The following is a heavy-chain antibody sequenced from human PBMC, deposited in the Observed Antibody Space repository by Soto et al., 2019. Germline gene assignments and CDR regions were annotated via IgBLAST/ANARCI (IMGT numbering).Heavy chain of an antibody. D-gene: IGHD3-16*01. J-gene: IGHJ4*02. CDR1: GFTLSSYD. CDR2: ITSSDNSI. V-gene: IGHV3-48*03. CDR3: ASMITPDY. Sequence: GGSLRLSCAASGFTLSSYDMHWVRQAPGKGLEWLSSITSSDNSIYHADSVKGRFTTSRDNAKNSLYLQMNSLRAEDTAIYYCASMITPDYWGQGTLVTV.